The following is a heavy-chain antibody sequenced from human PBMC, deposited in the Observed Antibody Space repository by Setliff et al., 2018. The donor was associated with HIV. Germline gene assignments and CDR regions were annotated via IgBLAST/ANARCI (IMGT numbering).Heavy chain of an antibody. D-gene: IGHD6-6*01. V-gene: IGHV3-74*01. CDR3: AVFSSSSG. J-gene: IGHJ4*02. Sequence: GVLKISCAASGFTFSRYWMHWVRQAPGQGLVWVSGINNDTTTTTYADSVKGRFSISRDNAKNTLYLQMNGLRGDDTAVYYCAVFSSSSGWGQGTQVTVSS. CDR2: INNDTTTT. CDR1: GFTFSRYW.